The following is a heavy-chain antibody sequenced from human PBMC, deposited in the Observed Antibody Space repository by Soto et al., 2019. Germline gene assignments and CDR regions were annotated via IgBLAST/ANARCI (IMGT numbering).Heavy chain of an antibody. J-gene: IGHJ4*02. V-gene: IGHV3-9*01. Sequence: LRLSCAASGFTFDDYAMHWVRQAPGKGLEGGSGNRWNRGSIDYADSVKGRFTIYRDKATNYLYLQMNMLRREGKDLYYCAKCRAGEWLADNWGQGAPVTVAS. CDR2: NRWNRGSI. CDR3: AKCRAGEWLADN. CDR1: GFTFDDYA. D-gene: IGHD6-19*01.